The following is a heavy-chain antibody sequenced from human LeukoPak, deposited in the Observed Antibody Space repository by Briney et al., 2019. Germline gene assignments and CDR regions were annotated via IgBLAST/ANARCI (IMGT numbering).Heavy chain of an antibody. Sequence: GASVKVSCKASGYTFTGHALHWVRQTPGEGLEWMAWINCATGKTKYSQNFEARVTVTRDTSASTVYMELSGLRSEDTAVYYCARSILIVPNTSYYYYYMDVWGQGTTVIVSS. D-gene: IGHD2/OR15-2a*01. V-gene: IGHV1-3*01. CDR1: GYTFTGHA. J-gene: IGHJ6*02. CDR3: ARSILIVPNTSYYYYYMDV. CDR2: INCATGKT.